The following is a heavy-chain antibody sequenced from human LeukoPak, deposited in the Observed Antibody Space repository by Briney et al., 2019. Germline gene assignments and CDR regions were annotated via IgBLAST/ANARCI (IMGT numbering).Heavy chain of an antibody. V-gene: IGHV1-69*06. D-gene: IGHD3-22*01. CDR2: IIPIFGTA. Sequence: GASVKVSCKASGGTFSSYAISWVRQAPGQGLEWMGRIIPIFGTANYAQKFQGRDTITADKSTGTAYMELSSLRSEDTAVYYCARDKNGYYYDSSGYYSFDYWGQGTLVTVSS. J-gene: IGHJ4*02. CDR1: GGTFSSYA. CDR3: ARDKNGYYYDSSGYYSFDY.